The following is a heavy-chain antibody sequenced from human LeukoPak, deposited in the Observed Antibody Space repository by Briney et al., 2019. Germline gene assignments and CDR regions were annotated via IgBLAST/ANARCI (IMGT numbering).Heavy chain of an antibody. CDR3: ARDLYDILTGYYPSYYYYYGMDV. V-gene: IGHV1-69*13. CDR2: IIPIFGTA. J-gene: IGHJ6*02. D-gene: IGHD3-9*01. CDR1: GGTFSSYA. Sequence: SVKVTCKASGGTFSSYAISWVRQAPGQGLEWMGGIIPIFGTANYAQKFQGRVTITADESTSTAYMELSSLRSEDTAVYYCARDLYDILTGYYPSYYYYYGMDVWGQGTTVTVSS.